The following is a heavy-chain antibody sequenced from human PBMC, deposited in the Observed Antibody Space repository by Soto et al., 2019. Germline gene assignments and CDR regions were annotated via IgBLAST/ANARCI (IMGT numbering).Heavy chain of an antibody. CDR1: GGSVSSGSYY. J-gene: IGHJ5*02. CDR3: ARVLGGNPGWFDP. Sequence: QVQLQESGPGLVNPSETLSLTCTVSGGSVSSGSYYWSWIRQPPGKGLEWIGYIFYTGSTNYNPSLKSRVTTSVDTSKNQFSLKLSSVTAADTAVYYCARVLGGNPGWFDPWGQGTLVTVSS. V-gene: IGHV4-61*01. D-gene: IGHD2-15*01. CDR2: IFYTGST.